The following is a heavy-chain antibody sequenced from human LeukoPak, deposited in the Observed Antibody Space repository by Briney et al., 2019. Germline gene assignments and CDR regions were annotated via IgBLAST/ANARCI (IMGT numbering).Heavy chain of an antibody. V-gene: IGHV4-30-4*01. CDR1: GGSISSGDYY. CDR3: ARGGRGVPAAIDYYYGMDV. D-gene: IGHD2-2*01. CDR2: IYYSGST. Sequence: SQTLSLTCTVSGGSISSGDYYWSWIRQPPGKGLEWIGYIYYSGSTYYNPSLKSRVTISVDTSKNQFSLKLSSVTAADTAVYYRARGGRGVPAAIDYYYGMDVWGQGTTVTVSS. J-gene: IGHJ6*02.